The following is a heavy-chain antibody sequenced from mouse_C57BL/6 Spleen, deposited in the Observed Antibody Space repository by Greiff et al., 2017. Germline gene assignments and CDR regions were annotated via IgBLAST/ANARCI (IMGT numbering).Heavy chain of an antibody. D-gene: IGHD2-4*01. V-gene: IGHV1-52*01. J-gene: IGHJ3*01. Sequence: QVQLQQPGAELVRPGSSVKLSCKASGYTFTSYWMHWVKQRPIQGLEWIGNIDPSDSDTHYNQKFKDKATLTVDKSSSTAYMQLSSLTSEGSAVYYCARYGPTDYNCCCFAYWGQGTLVTVSA. CDR1: GYTFTSYW. CDR2: IDPSDSDT. CDR3: ARYGPTDYNCCCFAY.